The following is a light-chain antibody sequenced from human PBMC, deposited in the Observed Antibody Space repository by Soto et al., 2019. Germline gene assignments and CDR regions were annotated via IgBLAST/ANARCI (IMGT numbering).Light chain of an antibody. V-gene: IGKV3-20*01. J-gene: IGKJ1*01. CDR3: QQNSSSPLT. Sequence: EIVLTHSPGTLSLSPGERATLSCRASQSVSNNYLAWYQQKPGQAPRLVIYDASSRATGIPDRFSASGSGTDFTLTISRLEPEDFAVYYCQQNSSSPLTFGQWTKVEIK. CDR1: QSVSNNY. CDR2: DAS.